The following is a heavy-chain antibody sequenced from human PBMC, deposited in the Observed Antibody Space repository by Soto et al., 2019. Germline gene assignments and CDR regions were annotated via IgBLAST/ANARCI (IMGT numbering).Heavy chain of an antibody. CDR2: IYSDGTNK. V-gene: IGHV3-33*01. Sequence: QVQLVESGGGVVQPGGSLRLSCAASGFGLNTHAMHWVRRAPGKGLEWVAIIYSDGTNKYYADSVKGRFTIARDISKSTVYLQMNSLGVEDTSVYYCARDWRLVRPVEYWGQGTLVTVSS. CDR3: ARDWRLVRPVEY. J-gene: IGHJ4*02. CDR1: GFGLNTHA. D-gene: IGHD6-19*01.